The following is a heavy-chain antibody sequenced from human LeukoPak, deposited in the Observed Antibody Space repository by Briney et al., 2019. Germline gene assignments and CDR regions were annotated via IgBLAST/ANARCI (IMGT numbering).Heavy chain of an antibody. CDR1: GFTVSSNY. CDR2: IYSGGST. V-gene: IGHV3-53*01. J-gene: IGHJ3*02. D-gene: IGHD6-13*01. Sequence: GGSLRLSCAASGFTVSSNYMSWVRQAPGKGLEWVSVIYSGGSTYHADSVKGRFTISRDNPKSTLYLQMNSLRAEDTAVYYCARDLRIAAAGTGDAFDIWGQGTMVTVSS. CDR3: ARDLRIAAAGTGDAFDI.